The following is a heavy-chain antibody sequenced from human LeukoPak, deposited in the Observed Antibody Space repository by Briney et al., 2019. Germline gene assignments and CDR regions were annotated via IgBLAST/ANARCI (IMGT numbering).Heavy chain of an antibody. V-gene: IGHV4-39*07. Sequence: SETLSLTCTVSGGSISSSSYYWGWIRQPPGKGLEWVGSIYYSGSTYYNPSLKSRVTISVDTSKNQFSLKLSSVTAADTAVYYCARLNIGRYFDWPRDYWGQGTLVTVSS. J-gene: IGHJ4*02. CDR1: GGSISSSSYY. CDR2: IYYSGST. CDR3: ARLNIGRYFDWPRDY. D-gene: IGHD3-9*01.